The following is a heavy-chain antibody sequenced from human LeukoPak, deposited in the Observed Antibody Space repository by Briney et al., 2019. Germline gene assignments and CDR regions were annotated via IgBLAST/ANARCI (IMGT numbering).Heavy chain of an antibody. CDR3: ASGYCSGGSCYSPSDY. Sequence: GASVKVSCKASGYAFTSYYMHWVRQAPGQGLEWMGLINPSGGITDYAQKFQGRVTMTRDMSTSTVYMELSSLRSEDTAVYYCASGYCSGGSCYSPSDYWGQGTLVTASS. CDR1: GYAFTSYY. CDR2: INPSGGIT. J-gene: IGHJ4*02. D-gene: IGHD2-15*01. V-gene: IGHV1-46*01.